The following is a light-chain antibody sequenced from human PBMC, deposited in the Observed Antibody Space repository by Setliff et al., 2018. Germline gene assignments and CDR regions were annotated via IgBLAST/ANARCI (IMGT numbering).Light chain of an antibody. V-gene: IGLV2-11*01. CDR3: CSYAGISTL. Sequence: QSALAQPRSVSGSPGQSVTISCTGTSSDVGGYNYVSWYQQHPGKAPELMIYDVTKRPSGVPDRFSGSKSGNTASLTISGLQAEDEADYYCCSYAGISTLFGGGTKVTVL. CDR2: DVT. CDR1: SSDVGGYNY. J-gene: IGLJ2*01.